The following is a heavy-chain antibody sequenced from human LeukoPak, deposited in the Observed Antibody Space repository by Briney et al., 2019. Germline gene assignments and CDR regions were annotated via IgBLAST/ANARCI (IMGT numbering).Heavy chain of an antibody. CDR1: GDSISSYY. Sequence: SETLSLTCIVSGDSISSYYWSWIRQPPGKGLEWIGYIYYSGSTNYNPSLKSRVTISIDASKNHFSLKLSSVSAADTAVYYCARDRSLGIIDYWGQGTLVTVSS. V-gene: IGHV4-59*01. J-gene: IGHJ4*02. CDR2: IYYSGST. CDR3: ARDRSLGIIDY. D-gene: IGHD3-16*01.